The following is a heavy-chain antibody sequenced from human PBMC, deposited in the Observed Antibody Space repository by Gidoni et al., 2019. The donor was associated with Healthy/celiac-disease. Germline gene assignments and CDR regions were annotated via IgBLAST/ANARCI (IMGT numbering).Heavy chain of an antibody. CDR3: ARGNDSSGWYVYFDY. CDR1: GGSISSYY. J-gene: IGHJ4*02. D-gene: IGHD6-19*01. V-gene: IGHV4-59*01. Sequence: QVQLQESGPGLVMPSETLSLTCTVPGGSISSYYWCWIRQPPGKGLEWIGYIYYSGSTNYNPSLKSRVTISVDTSKNQFSLKLSSVTAADTAVYYCARGNDSSGWYVYFDYWGQGTLVTVSS. CDR2: IYYSGST.